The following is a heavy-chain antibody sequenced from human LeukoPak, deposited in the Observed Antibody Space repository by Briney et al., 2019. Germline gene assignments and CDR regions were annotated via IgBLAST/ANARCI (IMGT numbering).Heavy chain of an antibody. D-gene: IGHD4-17*01. J-gene: IGHJ4*02. V-gene: IGHV3-74*01. Sequence: PGGSLRLSCTASGFTFNSYWMHWVRQVPGKGLEWVSRLNIDGTRATYAEFVEGRFTVSRVNTKNMVWLQMNSLRVDDTAVYYCARGIYGDPPAIDQWGQGALVTVSS. CDR3: ARGIYGDPPAIDQ. CDR1: GFTFNSYW. CDR2: LNIDGTRA.